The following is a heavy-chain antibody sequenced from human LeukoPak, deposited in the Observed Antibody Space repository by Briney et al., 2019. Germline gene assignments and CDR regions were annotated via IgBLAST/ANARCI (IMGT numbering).Heavy chain of an antibody. CDR1: GFTFSSYA. CDR3: VSEHDSSGYFPLGRYFDY. Sequence: PGGSLRLSCAASGFTFSSYAMSWVRQAPGKGLEWVSAISGSGGSTYYADSVKGRFTISRDNSKNTLYLQMNSLRAEDTAVYYCVSEHDSSGYFPLGRYFDYWGQGTLVTVSS. CDR2: ISGSGGST. V-gene: IGHV3-23*01. D-gene: IGHD3-22*01. J-gene: IGHJ4*02.